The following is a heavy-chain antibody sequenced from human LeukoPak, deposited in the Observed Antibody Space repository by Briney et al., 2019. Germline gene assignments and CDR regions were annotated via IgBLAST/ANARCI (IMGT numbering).Heavy chain of an antibody. Sequence: SETLSLTCTVSGDSISSGGYYWTWIRQHPGKGLEWIGYIYYSGTTYYNPSLKSRVTMSVDTSQNQFSLKLSSVTAADTAVYYCARGSGYNGTAYWGQGTLVTVSS. V-gene: IGHV4-31*03. CDR2: IYYSGTT. J-gene: IGHJ4*02. D-gene: IGHD5-24*01. CDR1: GDSISSGGYY. CDR3: ARGSGYNGTAY.